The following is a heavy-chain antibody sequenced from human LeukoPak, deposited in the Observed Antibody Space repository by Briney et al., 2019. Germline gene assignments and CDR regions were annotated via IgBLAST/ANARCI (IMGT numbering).Heavy chain of an antibody. CDR3: TSLLPGFDY. J-gene: IGHJ4*02. CDR2: IWFDGSDK. CDR1: GFTFSNYG. D-gene: IGHD1-14*01. V-gene: IGHV3-33*01. Sequence: GGSLRLSCAASGFTFSNYGMHWVRLAPGKGLEWVAIIWFDGSDKYYADSVKGRFTISRDNSKNTLYLQMSSLRVEDTAVYYCTSLLPGFDYWGQGTPVTVSS.